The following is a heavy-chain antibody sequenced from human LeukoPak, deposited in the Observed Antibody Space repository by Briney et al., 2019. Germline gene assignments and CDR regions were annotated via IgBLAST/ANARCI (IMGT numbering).Heavy chain of an antibody. J-gene: IGHJ4*02. CDR3: ARASLTYYDSSGHYLDC. V-gene: IGHV3-64*01. CDR2: ISSNGGNT. D-gene: IGHD3-22*01. CDR1: GFTFSSYA. Sequence: GGSLRLSCAASGFTFSSYAMHWVRQAPGKGLEYVSAISSNGGNTNYANSVKGRFTISRDNSENTLYLQMGSLKAEDMAVYYCARASLTYYDSSGHYLDCWGQGTPVTVSS.